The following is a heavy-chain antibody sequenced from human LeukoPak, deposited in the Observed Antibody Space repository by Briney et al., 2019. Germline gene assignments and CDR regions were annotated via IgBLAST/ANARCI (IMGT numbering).Heavy chain of an antibody. V-gene: IGHV3-23*01. CDR2: ISGSGGST. CDR3: AKGSQTSSSWYNY. J-gene: IGHJ4*02. CDR1: GFTFSDYY. Sequence: GGSLRLSCAASGFTFSDYYMSWIRQAPGKGLEWVSAISGSGGSTYYADSVKGRFTISRDNSKNTLYLQMNSLRAEDTAVYYCAKGSQTSSSWYNYWGQGTLVTVSS. D-gene: IGHD6-13*01.